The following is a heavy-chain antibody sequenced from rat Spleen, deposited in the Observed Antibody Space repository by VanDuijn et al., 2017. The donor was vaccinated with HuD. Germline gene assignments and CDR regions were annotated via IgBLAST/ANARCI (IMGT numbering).Heavy chain of an antibody. D-gene: IGHD1-12*02. CDR2: ISSGGST. CDR1: GLSLTSNS. Sequence: QVQLKESGPGLVQPSQTLSLTCTVSGLSLTSNSVSWVRQPPGKGLEWIAAISSGGSTYYNSALKSRLSISRDTSKSQVFLKVNSLKTEDTGIYYCTRNYAYYYDGSYHGGFDYWGQGVMVTVSS. V-gene: IGHV2-6*01. CDR3: TRNYAYYYDGSYHGGFDY. J-gene: IGHJ2*01.